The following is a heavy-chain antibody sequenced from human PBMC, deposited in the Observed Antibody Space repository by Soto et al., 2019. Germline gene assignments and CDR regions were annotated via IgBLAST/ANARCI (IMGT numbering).Heavy chain of an antibody. CDR3: AREGDTAMVSYFDY. V-gene: IGHV3-48*02. D-gene: IGHD5-18*01. CDR1: GFTFSSYC. CDR2: ISSSSSTI. J-gene: IGHJ4*02. Sequence: EVQLVESGGGLVQPGGSLRLSCAASGFTFSSYCMNWVRQAPGKGLEWVSYISSSSSTIYYADSVKGRFTISRDNAKNSLYLQMNSLRDEDTAVYYCAREGDTAMVSYFDYWGQGTLVTVSS.